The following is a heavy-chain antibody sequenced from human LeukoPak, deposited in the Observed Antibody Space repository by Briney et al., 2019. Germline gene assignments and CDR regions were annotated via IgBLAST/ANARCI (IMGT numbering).Heavy chain of an antibody. CDR1: GFTFSHYA. V-gene: IGHV3-23*01. CDR3: ARGRVTDY. D-gene: IGHD2-21*02. Sequence: GGSLRLSCAVSGFTFSHYAMSWVRQAPGTGLEWVGSLTDSGDATYYADSVKGRLTISRDNAKNSLYLQVNSLRDEDTAVYYCARGRVTDYWGQGTLVTVSS. CDR2: LTDSGDAT. J-gene: IGHJ4*02.